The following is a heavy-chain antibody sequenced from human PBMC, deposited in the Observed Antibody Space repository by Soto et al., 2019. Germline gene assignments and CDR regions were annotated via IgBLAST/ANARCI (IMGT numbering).Heavy chain of an antibody. CDR3: ARQDGTAMVYGY. V-gene: IGHV1-69*12. J-gene: IGHJ4*02. D-gene: IGHD5-18*01. CDR1: GGTFSSYA. CDR2: IIPIFGTA. Sequence: QVQLVQSGAEVKKPGSSVKVSCKASGGTFSSYAISWVRQAPGQGLELMGGIIPIFGTANYAQKFQGRVTTTADETTTTAYMERSRLRYEDAAGYYCARQDGTAMVYGYWGQGTLVTVSS.